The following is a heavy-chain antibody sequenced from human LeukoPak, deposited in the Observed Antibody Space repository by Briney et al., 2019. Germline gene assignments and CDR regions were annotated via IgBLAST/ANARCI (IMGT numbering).Heavy chain of an antibody. J-gene: IGHJ3*02. D-gene: IGHD2-15*01. CDR3: ARDPGSSVGVVVVQHATVAFDI. Sequence: SVKVSCKASGGMFSTTAINWIRQAPGQGLEWMGGNTPPFGTPDYAQKFQGRVTITADESTSTVYMEMTSLTSEDTAIYYCARDPGSSVGVVVVQHATVAFDIWGQGTMVTVSS. CDR2: NTPPFGTP. CDR1: GGMFSTTA. V-gene: IGHV1-69*13.